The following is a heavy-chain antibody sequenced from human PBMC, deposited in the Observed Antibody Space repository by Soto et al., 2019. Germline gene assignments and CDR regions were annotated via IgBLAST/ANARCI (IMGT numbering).Heavy chain of an antibody. CDR3: ARERGVRYDSSGYVDY. V-gene: IGHV1-69*04. CDR1: GGTFSSYT. Sequence: ASVKVSCKASGGTFSSYTISWVRQAPGQGLECMGRIIPILGITNYAQKFQGRVTITADKSTSTAYMELSSLRSEDTAVYYCARERGVRYDSSGYVDYWGQGTLVTVSS. D-gene: IGHD3-22*01. J-gene: IGHJ4*02. CDR2: IIPILGIT.